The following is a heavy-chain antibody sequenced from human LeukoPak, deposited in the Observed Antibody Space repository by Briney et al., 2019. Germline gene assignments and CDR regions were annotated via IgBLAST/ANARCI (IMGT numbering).Heavy chain of an antibody. V-gene: IGHV4-59*01. CDR1: GGSISSYY. CDR2: IYYSGST. CDR3: ARDPYGSGSYGVDY. J-gene: IGHJ4*02. D-gene: IGHD3-10*01. Sequence: SETLSLTCTVSGGSISSYYWSWIRQPPGKGLEWIGYIYYSGSTNYNPSLKSRVTISVDTSKNQFSLKLSSVTAADTAVYYCARDPYGSGSYGVDYWGQGTLVTVSS.